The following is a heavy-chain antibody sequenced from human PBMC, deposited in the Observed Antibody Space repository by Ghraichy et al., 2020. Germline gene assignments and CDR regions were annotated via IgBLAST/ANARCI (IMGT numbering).Heavy chain of an antibody. CDR1: GFTFSSYS. D-gene: IGHD3-3*01. Sequence: GGSLRLSCAASGFTFSSYSMSWVRQAPGKGLEWVSAISGSGGSTYYADSVKGRFTISRDNSKNTLYLQMNIQRAEDTAVYYCAKSYYDFWSGYYWFDYWGQGTLVTVSS. CDR3: AKSYYDFWSGYYWFDY. J-gene: IGHJ4*02. CDR2: ISGSGGST. V-gene: IGHV3-23*01.